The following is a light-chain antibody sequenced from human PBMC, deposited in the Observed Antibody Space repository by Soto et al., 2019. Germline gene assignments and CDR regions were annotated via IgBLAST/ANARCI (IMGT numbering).Light chain of an antibody. V-gene: IGLV2-14*01. CDR2: EVT. CDR3: ISYTSSSTWV. Sequence: QSALTQHASVSGSPGQSITISCTGTSSDVGAYNYVSWYQQHPGKVPKLVIYEVTNRPSGVSDRFSGSRSGNTASLTISGLQAEDESDYYCISYTSSSTWVFGGGTKLTVL. CDR1: SSDVGAYNY. J-gene: IGLJ3*02.